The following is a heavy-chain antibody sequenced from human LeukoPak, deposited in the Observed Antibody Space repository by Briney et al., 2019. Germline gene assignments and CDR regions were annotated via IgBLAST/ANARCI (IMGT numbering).Heavy chain of an antibody. Sequence: PGGSLRLSCAASGFTFSSYSMNWVRQAPGMGLEWVSSIHSSSSYIYYADSVKGRFTISRDNAKNSLYLQMNSLRAEDTAVYYCASRPANDSSVYWGQGTLVTVSS. CDR3: ASRPANDSSVY. CDR2: IHSSSSYI. V-gene: IGHV3-21*01. J-gene: IGHJ4*02. CDR1: GFTFSSYS. D-gene: IGHD3-22*01.